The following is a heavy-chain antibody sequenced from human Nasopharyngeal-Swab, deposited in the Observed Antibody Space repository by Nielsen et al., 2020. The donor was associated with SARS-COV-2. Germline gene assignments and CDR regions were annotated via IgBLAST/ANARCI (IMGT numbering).Heavy chain of an antibody. CDR2: ISSSSTI. J-gene: IGHJ3*02. CDR3: ARDGYSSSWYAFDI. CDR1: GFTFSSYS. V-gene: IGHV3-48*02. D-gene: IGHD6-6*01. Sequence: LSLTCAASGFTFSSYSMNWVRQAPGKGLEWVSYISSSSTIYYADSVKGRFTISRDNAKNSLYLQMNSLRDEDTAVYYCARDGYSSSWYAFDIWGQGTMVTVSS.